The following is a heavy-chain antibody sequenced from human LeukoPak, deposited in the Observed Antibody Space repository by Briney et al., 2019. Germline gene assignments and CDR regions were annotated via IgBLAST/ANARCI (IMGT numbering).Heavy chain of an antibody. CDR1: GGSFSGYY. CDR3: ATRYQLPECSGSYYILDY. D-gene: IGHD3-10*02. Sequence: SETLSLTCAVYGGSFSGYYWSWIRQPPGKGLEWIGEINHSGSTNYNPSLKSRVTISVDTSKNQFSLKLSSVTAADTAVYYCATRYQLPECSGSYYILDYWGQGTLVTVSS. CDR2: INHSGST. J-gene: IGHJ4*02. V-gene: IGHV4-34*01.